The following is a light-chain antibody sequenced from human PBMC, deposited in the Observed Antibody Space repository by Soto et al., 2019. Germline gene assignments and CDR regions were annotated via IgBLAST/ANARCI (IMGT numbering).Light chain of an antibody. CDR2: YVS. CDR1: SSDVGGYNY. CDR3: SSYTSSATPL. J-gene: IGLJ2*01. Sequence: QSALTQPASVSGSPGQSITISCTGTSSDVGGYNYVSWYQQHPGKAPKHMIYYVSNRPSGVSNRFSGAKSGNTASLTISGLQAEDEADYYCSSYTSSATPLFGGGTKLTVL. V-gene: IGLV2-14*01.